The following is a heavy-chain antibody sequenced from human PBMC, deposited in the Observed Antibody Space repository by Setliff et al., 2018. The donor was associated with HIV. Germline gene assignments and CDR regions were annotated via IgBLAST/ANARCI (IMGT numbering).Heavy chain of an antibody. CDR1: GYSFSSHG. Sequence: ASVKVSCKTSGYSFSSHGVSWVRQAPGQGLEWVGWISSYTGKTKYAQNVQGRVTMTTDTSTSTAYMELRSLGSDDTAVYYCARERRGFDYWGQGTLVTVSS. J-gene: IGHJ4*02. CDR2: ISSYTGKT. CDR3: ARERRGFDY. V-gene: IGHV1-18*01.